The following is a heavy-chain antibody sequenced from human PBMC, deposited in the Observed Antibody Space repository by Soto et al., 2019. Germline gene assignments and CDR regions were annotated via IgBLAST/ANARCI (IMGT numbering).Heavy chain of an antibody. CDR2: INPNSGGT. Sequence: ASVKVSCKASGYTFTGYYMHWVRQAPGQGLEWMGWINPNSGGTNYAQKFQGWVTMTRDTSISTAYMELSRLRSDDTAVYYCARGGDSSGWSLNYYYYYGMDVWGQGTTVTVS. CDR1: GYTFTGYY. D-gene: IGHD6-19*01. CDR3: ARGGDSSGWSLNYYYYYGMDV. J-gene: IGHJ6*02. V-gene: IGHV1-2*04.